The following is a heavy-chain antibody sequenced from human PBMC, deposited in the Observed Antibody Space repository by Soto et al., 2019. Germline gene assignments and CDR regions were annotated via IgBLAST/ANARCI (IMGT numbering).Heavy chain of an antibody. CDR3: AKGGLTGVDV. J-gene: IGHJ6*02. Sequence: EVQLLESGGRLIQPGGSLRLSCVASGMTFRLHAMNWVRQAPGKGLEWVSGISPNGYGTYYADSVKGRCIISRENSSDTLFLQMTTLRVVDTAVYYCAKGGLTGVDVWGQGTAVTVPS. CDR2: ISPNGYGT. CDR1: GMTFRLHA. V-gene: IGHV3-23*01. D-gene: IGHD2-15*01.